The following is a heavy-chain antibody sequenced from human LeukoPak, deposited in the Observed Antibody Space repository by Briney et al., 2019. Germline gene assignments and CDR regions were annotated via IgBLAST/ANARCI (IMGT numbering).Heavy chain of an antibody. D-gene: IGHD2-21*01. CDR2: IYYSGST. CDR3: ARQEHDPFFDY. CDR1: GGSISSYY. Sequence: SETLSLTCTVSGGSISSYYWSWIRQPPGKGLEWIGCIYYSGSTNYNPSLKSRVTISVDTSKNQFSLKLSSVTAADTAVYYCARQEHDPFFDYWGQGTLVTVSS. J-gene: IGHJ4*02. V-gene: IGHV4-59*08.